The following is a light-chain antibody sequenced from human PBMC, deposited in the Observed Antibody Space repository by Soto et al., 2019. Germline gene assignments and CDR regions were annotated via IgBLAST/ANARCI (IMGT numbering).Light chain of an antibody. CDR3: QQYNVWTLT. Sequence: EIVMTQSPATLSVSPGERATLSCRASQSVGSNLAWYQQKPGQTPKLLIYVASTRATGIPARFSGSGSGTEFTLTISSLQSEDFAVYYCQQYNVWTLTFGGGTKVEFK. J-gene: IGKJ4*01. CDR1: QSVGSN. V-gene: IGKV3-15*01. CDR2: VAS.